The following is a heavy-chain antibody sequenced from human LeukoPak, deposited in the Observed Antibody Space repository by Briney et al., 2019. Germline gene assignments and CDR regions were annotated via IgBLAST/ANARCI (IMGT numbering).Heavy chain of an antibody. CDR1: GFTFSSYA. Sequence: GGSLRLSCAASGFTFSSYAMSWVRQAPGKGLEWVSYISSSGSTIYYADSVKGRFTISRDNAKNSLYLQMNSLRAEDTAVYYCARVLADCSGGSCYSAYYYYYGMDVWGQGTTVTVSS. J-gene: IGHJ6*02. V-gene: IGHV3-48*04. D-gene: IGHD2-15*01. CDR3: ARVLADCSGGSCYSAYYYYYGMDV. CDR2: ISSSGSTI.